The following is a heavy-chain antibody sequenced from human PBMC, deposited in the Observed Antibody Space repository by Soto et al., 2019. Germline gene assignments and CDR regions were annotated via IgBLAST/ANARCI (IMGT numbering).Heavy chain of an antibody. D-gene: IGHD6-19*01. CDR3: AAVGWYGKNYYYGMDV. Sequence: SVKVSCKASGFTFTSSAVQWVRQARGQRLEWIGWIVVGSGNTNYAQKFQERVTITRDMSTSTAYMELSSLRSEDTAVYYCAAVGWYGKNYYYGMDVWGQGTTVTSP. J-gene: IGHJ6*02. V-gene: IGHV1-58*01. CDR1: GFTFTSSA. CDR2: IVVGSGNT.